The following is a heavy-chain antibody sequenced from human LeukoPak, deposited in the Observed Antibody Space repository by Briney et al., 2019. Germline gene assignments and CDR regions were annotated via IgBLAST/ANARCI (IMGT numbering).Heavy chain of an antibody. Sequence: GGSLRLSCVASAFTVSTNYMIWVRQAPGKGLEWVSLIYGDGSTYYADSVKGRVTISRDNSKNTLYLQMNSLRAEDTAVYYCARDLSYGVRFDYWGQGTLVTVSS. CDR3: ARDLSYGVRFDY. V-gene: IGHV3-66*01. CDR1: AFTVSTNY. D-gene: IGHD4-17*01. J-gene: IGHJ4*02. CDR2: IYGDGST.